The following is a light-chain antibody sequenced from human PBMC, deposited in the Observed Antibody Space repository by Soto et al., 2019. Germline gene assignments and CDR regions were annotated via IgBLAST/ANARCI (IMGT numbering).Light chain of an antibody. V-gene: IGKV3-11*01. CDR3: QQRSDWPLT. J-gene: IGKJ4*01. CDR2: DAS. CDR1: QSVSNY. Sequence: EVVLTQSQYTLYLSPGERATLSCRASQSVSNYLAWFQQKPGQAPRLLIYDASNRATGVPGRFSGSGSGTDFTLTISSLEPEDFAAYYCQQRSDWPLTFGGGSIVDVK.